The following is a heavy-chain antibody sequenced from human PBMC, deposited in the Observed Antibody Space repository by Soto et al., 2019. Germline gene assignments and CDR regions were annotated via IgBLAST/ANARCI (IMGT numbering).Heavy chain of an antibody. CDR1: GRSISSSSYY. Sequence: PSETLSLTCTVSGRSISSSSYYWGWIRQPPGKGLEWIGSIYHSGSTYYNPSLKSRVIISVDMSKNQFSLKLSSVTAADTAVYYCARRDYDILTGYWDVFEVWGQGTMIT. D-gene: IGHD3-9*01. CDR2: IYHSGST. V-gene: IGHV4-39*01. CDR3: ARRDYDILTGYWDVFEV. J-gene: IGHJ3*01.